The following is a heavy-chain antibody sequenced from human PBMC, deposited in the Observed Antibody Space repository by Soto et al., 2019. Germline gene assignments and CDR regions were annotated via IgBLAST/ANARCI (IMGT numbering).Heavy chain of an antibody. D-gene: IGHD6-13*01. V-gene: IGHV1-18*01. CDR2: ISAHNGNT. CDR3: ARASIAAAGLYYFDY. Sequence: ASVKVSCKASGYTFTSYGISWVRQAPGQGLEWMGWISAHNGNTNYAQKLQGRVTMTTDTSTSTAYMELRSLRSDDTAVYYCARASIAAAGLYYFDYWGQGTLVTVSS. J-gene: IGHJ4*02. CDR1: GYTFTSYG.